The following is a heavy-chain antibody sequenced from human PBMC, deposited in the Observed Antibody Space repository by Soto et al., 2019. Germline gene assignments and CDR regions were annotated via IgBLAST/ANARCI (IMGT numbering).Heavy chain of an antibody. Sequence: GESLKISCKGSGYSFTSYWIGWVRQMPGKGLEWMGIIYPGDSDTRYSPSFQGQVTISTDKSISTAYLQWSSLKASDTAMYYCARLRYCSSTSCYTPFDLWGQGTVVTVSS. CDR2: IYPGDSDT. CDR1: GYSFTSYW. V-gene: IGHV5-51*01. CDR3: ARLRYCSSTSCYTPFDL. J-gene: IGHJ3*01. D-gene: IGHD2-2*02.